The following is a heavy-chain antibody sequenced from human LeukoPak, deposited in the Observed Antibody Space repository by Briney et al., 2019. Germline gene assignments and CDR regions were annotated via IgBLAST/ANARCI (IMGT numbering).Heavy chain of an antibody. Sequence: SETLSLTCTVSGGSISSYYWSWIRQPPGKGLEWIGYIYYSGSTNYNPSLNSRVTISVDTSKNQFSLKLSSVTAADTAVYYCARVAYGSGSYYGDNWFDPWGQGTLVTVSS. CDR3: ARVAYGSGSYYGDNWFDP. CDR2: IYYSGST. V-gene: IGHV4-59*01. J-gene: IGHJ5*02. CDR1: GGSISSYY. D-gene: IGHD3-10*01.